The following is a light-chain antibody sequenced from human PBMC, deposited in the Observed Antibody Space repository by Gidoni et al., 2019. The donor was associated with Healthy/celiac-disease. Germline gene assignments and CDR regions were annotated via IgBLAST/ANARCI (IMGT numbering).Light chain of an antibody. V-gene: IGKV4-1*01. Sequence: DLAMPPSPDSLAVSLGERATINCKSSQSVLYSSNNKNYLAWYQQKPGQPPKLLIYWASTRESGVPDRFSGSGSGTDFTLTISSLQAEDVAVYYCQQYYSTPYTFGQGTKLEIK. CDR3: QQYYSTPYT. CDR1: QSVLYSSNNKNY. CDR2: WAS. J-gene: IGKJ2*01.